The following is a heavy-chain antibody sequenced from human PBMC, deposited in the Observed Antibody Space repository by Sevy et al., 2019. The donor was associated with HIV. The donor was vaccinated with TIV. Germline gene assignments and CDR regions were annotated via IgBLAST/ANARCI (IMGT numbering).Heavy chain of an antibody. J-gene: IGHJ4*02. Sequence: GGSLRLSCAASGFTFSSYGMHWVRQAPGKGLEWVAVISYDGSNKYYADSVKGRFTISRDNSKNTLYLQMNSLRAEDTAVYYCAKERFRYYYGSWSYHDYWGQGTLVTVSS. D-gene: IGHD3-10*01. CDR2: ISYDGSNK. CDR3: AKERFRYYYGSWSYHDY. CDR1: GFTFSSYG. V-gene: IGHV3-30*18.